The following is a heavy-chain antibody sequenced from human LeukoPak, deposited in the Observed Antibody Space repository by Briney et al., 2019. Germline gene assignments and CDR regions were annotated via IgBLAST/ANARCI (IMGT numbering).Heavy chain of an antibody. Sequence: PSETLSLTCTVSAGSISSSSYYWGWIRQPPGKGLEWIGSIYYSGSTYYNPSLKSRVTISVDTSKNQFSLKLSSVTAADTAVYYCARPSYGGTDYWGQGTLVTVSS. D-gene: IGHD4-23*01. V-gene: IGHV4-39*01. CDR3: ARPSYGGTDY. J-gene: IGHJ4*02. CDR2: IYYSGST. CDR1: AGSISSSSYY.